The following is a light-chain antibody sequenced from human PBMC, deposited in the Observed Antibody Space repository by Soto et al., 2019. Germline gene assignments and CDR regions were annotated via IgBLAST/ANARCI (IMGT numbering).Light chain of an antibody. CDR1: QSVGRN. CDR2: GAP. Sequence: EIVMTQSPATLSVSPGERATLSYRASQSVGRNLAWYQQKPGQAPGLLISGAPTRATDIPARFSGSGSGTEFTLTISSLQSEDFAVYFCQQYNYWPPLTFGGGTKVDIK. V-gene: IGKV3-15*01. J-gene: IGKJ4*01. CDR3: QQYNYWPPLT.